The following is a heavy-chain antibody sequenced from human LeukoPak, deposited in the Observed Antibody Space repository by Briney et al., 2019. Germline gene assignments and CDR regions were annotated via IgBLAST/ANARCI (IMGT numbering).Heavy chain of an antibody. V-gene: IGHV1-18*01. CDR1: GYTFTSYG. CDR2: ISAYNGNT. J-gene: IGHJ3*02. CDR3: ARDPHSGMGLGEAFDI. D-gene: IGHD3-16*01. Sequence: GASVKVSCKASGYTFTSYGISWVRQAPGQGLEWMGWISAYNGNTNYAQKLQGRVTMTTDTSTSTAYMELRSLRSDDTAVYYCARDPHSGMGLGEAFDIWGQGTMVTVSS.